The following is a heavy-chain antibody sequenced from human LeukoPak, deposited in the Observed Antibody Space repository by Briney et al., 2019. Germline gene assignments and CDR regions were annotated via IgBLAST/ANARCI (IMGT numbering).Heavy chain of an antibody. D-gene: IGHD3-10*01. J-gene: IGHJ4*02. V-gene: IGHV1-18*01. CDR1: GYTFTSYG. CDR2: ISAYNGNT. CDR3: ARISVGKGSMVRGVIGY. Sequence: ASVKVSCKASGYTFTSYGISWVRQAPGQGLEWMGWISAYNGNTNYAQKLQGRVTMTTDTSTSTAYMELRSLRSDDTAVYYCARISVGKGSMVRGVIGYWGQGTLVTVSS.